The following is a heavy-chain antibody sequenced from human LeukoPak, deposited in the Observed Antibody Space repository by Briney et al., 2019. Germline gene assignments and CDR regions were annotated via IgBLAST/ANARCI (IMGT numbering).Heavy chain of an antibody. D-gene: IGHD1-7*01. CDR2: IYSSGST. J-gene: IGHJ3*02. CDR3: ARGNWNYEGPDAFDI. V-gene: IGHV4-39*07. CDR1: GGSISSSHHY. Sequence: SETLSLTCAVSGGSISSSHHYWGWIRQPPGKGLEWIGSIYSSGSTYYNPSLKSRVTISVDTSKNQFSLKLSSVTAADTAVYYCARGNWNYEGPDAFDIWGQGTMVTVSS.